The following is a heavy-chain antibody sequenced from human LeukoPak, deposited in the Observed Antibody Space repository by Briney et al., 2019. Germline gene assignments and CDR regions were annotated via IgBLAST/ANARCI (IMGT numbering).Heavy chain of an antibody. Sequence: PSETLSLTCTVSGGSISSYYWSWIRQPAGKGLEWIGRIYTSGSTNYNPSLKSRVTMSVDTSKNQFSLKLSSVTAADTAVYYRARDRSMYYDFWSGSSRFDYWGQGTLVTVSS. J-gene: IGHJ4*02. CDR3: ARDRSMYYDFWSGSSRFDY. D-gene: IGHD3-3*01. V-gene: IGHV4-4*07. CDR1: GGSISSYY. CDR2: IYTSGST.